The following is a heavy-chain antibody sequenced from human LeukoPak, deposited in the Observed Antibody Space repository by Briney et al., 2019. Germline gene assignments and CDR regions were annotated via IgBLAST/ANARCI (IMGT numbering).Heavy chain of an antibody. CDR3: ASQSSGSSTRAPDF. Sequence: PGGSLRLSCETSGVTFSSFGMNWVRQAPGKGLEWLSYISSSGGSTYYADSVKGRFIVSRDNSKNTLYLQMDSLRAEDTALYYCASQSSGSSTRAPDFWGQGTLVTVSS. CDR2: ISSSGGST. D-gene: IGHD1-26*01. CDR1: GVTFSSFG. V-gene: IGHV3-48*04. J-gene: IGHJ4*02.